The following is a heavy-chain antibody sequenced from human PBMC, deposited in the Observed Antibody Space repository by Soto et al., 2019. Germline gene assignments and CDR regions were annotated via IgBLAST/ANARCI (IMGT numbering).Heavy chain of an antibody. CDR3: ARDTYNWNDGWFDP. J-gene: IGHJ5*02. V-gene: IGHV3-48*01. Sequence: EVQLVESGGGLVQPGGSLRLSCAASGFTFSSYSMNWVRQAPGKGLEWVSYISSSSSTIYYADSVKGRFTISRDNAKNSLYLQMKSLRAEDTAVYYCARDTYNWNDGWFDPWGQGTLVTVSS. D-gene: IGHD1-20*01. CDR2: ISSSSSTI. CDR1: GFTFSSYS.